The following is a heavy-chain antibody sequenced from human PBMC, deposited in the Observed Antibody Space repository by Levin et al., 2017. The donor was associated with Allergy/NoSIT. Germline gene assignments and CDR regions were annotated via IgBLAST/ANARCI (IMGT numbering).Heavy chain of an antibody. J-gene: IGHJ4*02. CDR1: GFTVSSNY. Sequence: GGSLRLSCAVSGFTVSSNYMSWVRQAPGKGLEWVSVVYGIGTTFYADSVKGRFTISRDNSKNTLFLQMNSLRAEDTAVYYCARGLNPNQGGGGFDYWGQGTPVSVSS. CDR2: VYGIGTT. D-gene: IGHD3-10*01. CDR3: ARGLNPNQGGGGFDY. V-gene: IGHV3-66*01.